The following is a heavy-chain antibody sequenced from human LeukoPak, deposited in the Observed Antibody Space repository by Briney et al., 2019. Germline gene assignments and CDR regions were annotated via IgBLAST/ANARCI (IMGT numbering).Heavy chain of an antibody. Sequence: PSETLSLTCAVSGGSISSSNWWSWVRPPPGKGLEWIGEIYHSGSTNYNPSLKSRVTISVDKSKNQFSLKLSSVTAADTAVYYCSSGRLGRPYHYGMDVWGQGTTVTVSS. J-gene: IGHJ6*02. CDR3: SSGRLGRPYHYGMDV. V-gene: IGHV4-4*02. D-gene: IGHD3-10*01. CDR2: IYHSGST. CDR1: GGSISSSNW.